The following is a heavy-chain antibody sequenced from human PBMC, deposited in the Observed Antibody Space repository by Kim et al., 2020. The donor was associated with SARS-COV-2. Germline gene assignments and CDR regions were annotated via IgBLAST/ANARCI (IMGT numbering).Heavy chain of an antibody. CDR3: ARDRSGDGWFDP. D-gene: IGHD2-21*01. J-gene: IGHJ5*02. Sequence: YADSVKGRFIISRDKSQNTLYLQMNSLRVEDTAVYYCARDRSGDGWFDPWGQGTLVTVSS. V-gene: IGHV3-66*01.